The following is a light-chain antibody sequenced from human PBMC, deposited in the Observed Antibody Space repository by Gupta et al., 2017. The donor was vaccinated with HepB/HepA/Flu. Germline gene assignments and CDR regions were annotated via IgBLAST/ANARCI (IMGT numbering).Light chain of an antibody. CDR1: SSDVGAYND. CDR2: EVN. CDR3: SSYAGSNNLV. J-gene: IGLJ2*01. V-gene: IGLV2-8*01. Sequence: QSALTQPPSASGSPGPSVTISCTGTSSDVGAYNDVTWYQQHPVKAPQLMIYEVNKRPSGVPDRFSGSKSGNTASLTVSGLQAEDDADYYCSSYAGSNNLVFGGGTKLTVL.